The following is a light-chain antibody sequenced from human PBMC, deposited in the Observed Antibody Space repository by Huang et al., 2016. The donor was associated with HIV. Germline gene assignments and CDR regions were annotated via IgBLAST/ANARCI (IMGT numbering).Light chain of an antibody. CDR2: NTS. Sequence: EIVLTQSPATLSLSPVERATLSCRASQNVSSYLAWYQYKPGQAPRLLIYNTSHRAHGMPDRYRRSGSGTDFTLTINNLVPEDFALYYCQKRDNWPSWTFGQGTKVELK. V-gene: IGKV3-11*01. CDR1: QNVSSY. J-gene: IGKJ1*01. CDR3: QKRDNWPSWT.